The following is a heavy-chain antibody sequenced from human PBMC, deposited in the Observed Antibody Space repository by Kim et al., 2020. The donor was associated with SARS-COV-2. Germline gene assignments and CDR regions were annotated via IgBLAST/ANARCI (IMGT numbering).Heavy chain of an antibody. J-gene: IGHJ6*02. Sequence: RVTISVDTSKNQFSLKLSSVTAADTAVYYCAREDITGTTIYYYYYYGMDVWGQGTTVTVSS. V-gene: IGHV4-39*07. D-gene: IGHD1-7*01. CDR3: AREDITGTTIYYYYYYGMDV.